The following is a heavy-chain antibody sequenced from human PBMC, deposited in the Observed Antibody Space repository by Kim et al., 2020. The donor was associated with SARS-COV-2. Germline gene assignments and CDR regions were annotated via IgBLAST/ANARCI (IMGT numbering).Heavy chain of an antibody. CDR2: INPSGGST. V-gene: IGHV1-46*01. CDR3: ARDGSYDSSGYWGMDV. CDR1: GYTFTSYY. D-gene: IGHD3-22*01. J-gene: IGHJ6*02. Sequence: ASVKVSCKASGYTFTSYYMHWVRQAPGQGLEWMGIINPSGGSTSYAQKFQGRVTMTRDTSTSTVYMELSSLRSEDTAVYYCARDGSYDSSGYWGMDVWGQGTTVTVSS.